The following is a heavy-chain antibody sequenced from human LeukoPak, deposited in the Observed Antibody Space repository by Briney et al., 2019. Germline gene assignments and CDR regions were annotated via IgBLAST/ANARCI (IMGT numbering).Heavy chain of an antibody. J-gene: IGHJ3*02. CDR1: GFTFSDYY. V-gene: IGHV3-11*01. Sequence: GGSLRLSCAASGFTFSDYYMSWIRQAPGKGLEWVSYISSSGSTIYYADSVKGRFTISRDNAKNSLYLQMNSLRAEDTAVYYCARDSYYDSSGRMLFDIWGQGTMVTVSS. CDR2: ISSSGSTI. D-gene: IGHD3-22*01. CDR3: ARDSYYDSSGRMLFDI.